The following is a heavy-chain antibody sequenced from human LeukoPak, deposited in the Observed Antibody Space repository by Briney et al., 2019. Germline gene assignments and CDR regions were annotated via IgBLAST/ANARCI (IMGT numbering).Heavy chain of an antibody. Sequence: PGGTLTLSCAASGFTFSSSWMSWVRQAPGKGLKWVANIKQDGSEKYYVDSVKGRFTISRDNAKNSLYLQMNSLRAEDTAVYYCARVADCSSTSCYYMDVWGKGTTVTVSS. V-gene: IGHV3-7*01. CDR3: ARVADCSSTSCYYMDV. CDR2: IKQDGSEK. CDR1: GFTFSSSW. J-gene: IGHJ6*03. D-gene: IGHD2-2*01.